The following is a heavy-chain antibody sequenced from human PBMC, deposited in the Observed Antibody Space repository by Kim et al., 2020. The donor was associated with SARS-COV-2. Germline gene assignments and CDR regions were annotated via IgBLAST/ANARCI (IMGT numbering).Heavy chain of an antibody. CDR3: AKNNDGYPYGQKH. CDR2: ISWNGGAI. D-gene: IGHD5-18*01. CDR1: GFTFDDYA. V-gene: IGHV3-9*01. Sequence: GGSLRLFCEGSGFTFDDYAMHWVRQVPGKGLQWVSGISWNGGAIAYADSVKGRFTISRDNAKNSLYLQMSDLRSEDTAINFCAKNNDGYPYGQKHWGQGTLVIVPS. J-gene: IGHJ4*02.